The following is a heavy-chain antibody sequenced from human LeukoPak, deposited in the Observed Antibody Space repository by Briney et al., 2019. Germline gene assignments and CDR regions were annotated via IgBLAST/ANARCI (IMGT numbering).Heavy chain of an antibody. CDR2: IYSGVTT. V-gene: IGHV3-66*01. CDR3: AKVSANRFDP. CDR1: GFSVSSNY. J-gene: IGHJ5*02. Sequence: GGSLRLSCVVSGFSVSSNYISWVRQAPGKGLEWVSVIYSGVTTYYVDSVKGRFTISRDNYKNMLFLQMNSLRVEDTAVYYCAKVSANRFDPWGQGTLVTVSS.